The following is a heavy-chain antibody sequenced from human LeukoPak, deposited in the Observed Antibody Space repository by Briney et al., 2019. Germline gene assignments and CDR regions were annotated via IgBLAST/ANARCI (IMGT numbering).Heavy chain of an antibody. D-gene: IGHD1-1*01. V-gene: IGHV4-34*01. J-gene: IGHJ4*02. CDR3: AREPVSTLVAGINFFDY. Sequence: SETLSLTCAVYGGSFRGYYWSWIRQPPGKGLEWIGEINHSGSTNYNPSLKSRVTISVGTSKNQFSLKLSSVSAADTAVYFCAREPVSTLVAGINFFDYWGQGTLVSVSS. CDR2: INHSGST. CDR1: GGSFRGYY.